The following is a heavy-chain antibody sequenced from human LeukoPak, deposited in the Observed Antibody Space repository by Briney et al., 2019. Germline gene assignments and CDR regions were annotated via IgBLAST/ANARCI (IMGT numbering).Heavy chain of an antibody. J-gene: IGHJ4*02. CDR3: AKRGAEVGTTVAPGDY. CDR2: ISGNGYP. V-gene: IGHV3-23*01. CDR1: GFTLSSYA. Sequence: GGSLRLSCTASGFTLSSYAMNWVRQAPGKGLESVSAISGNGYPYYADSVKGRFTISRDNSKNTLYLQMNSLRAEDTAVYYCAKRGAEVGTTVAPGDYWGQGTLLTVSS. D-gene: IGHD1-26*01.